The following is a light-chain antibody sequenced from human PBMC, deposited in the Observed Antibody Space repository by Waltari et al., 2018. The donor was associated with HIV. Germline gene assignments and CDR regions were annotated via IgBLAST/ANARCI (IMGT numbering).Light chain of an antibody. V-gene: IGLV7-46*01. J-gene: IGLJ3*02. Sequence: QAVVTQEPSLTVSPGGTVPPTCGSSTGDVTTGHYAYWFQQMPGQAPRTLIYDTTHKHSWTPARFSGSLPGGKAALTLSGAQPEDEAEYYCLLSYSGARVFGGGTKLTVL. CDR1: TGDVTTGHY. CDR2: DTT. CDR3: LLSYSGARV.